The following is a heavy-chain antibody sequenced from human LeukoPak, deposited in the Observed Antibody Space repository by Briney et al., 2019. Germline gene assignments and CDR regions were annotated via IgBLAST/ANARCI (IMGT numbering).Heavy chain of an antibody. CDR2: INWNGGST. CDR3: ARVKNDFWSGYYSHYYYGMDV. D-gene: IGHD3-3*01. CDR1: GFTFDDYG. J-gene: IGHJ6*02. V-gene: IGHV3-20*01. Sequence: PGGSLRLSCAASGFTFDDYGMSWVRQAPGKGLEWVSGINWNGGSTGYADSVKGRFTISRDKAKNSLYLKMNSMRAEDTALYHCARVKNDFWSGYYSHYYYGMDVWGQGTTVTVSS.